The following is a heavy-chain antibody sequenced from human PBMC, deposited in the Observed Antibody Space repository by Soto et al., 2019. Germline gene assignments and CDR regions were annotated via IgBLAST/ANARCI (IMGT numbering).Heavy chain of an antibody. CDR1: GVQRRDFA. D-gene: IGHD3-22*01. V-gene: IGHV3-23*01. CDR3: AKGVEAAYYYGSSGYYGFDY. CDR2: ISGGAGTS. J-gene: IGHJ4*02. Sequence: GGPMRLRRAASGVQRRDFARSWILQAPGKGLEWVSAISGGAGTSNYADSVKGRFTISRDNSKNMLSLEMNSLRAEDTAVYYCAKGVEAAYYYGSSGYYGFDYWGQGTLVTVSS.